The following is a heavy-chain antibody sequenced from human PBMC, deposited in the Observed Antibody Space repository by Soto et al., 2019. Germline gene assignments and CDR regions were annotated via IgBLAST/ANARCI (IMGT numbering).Heavy chain of an antibody. D-gene: IGHD2-2*01. J-gene: IGHJ4*02. V-gene: IGHV4-59*01. Sequence: SETLSLTCTVSGGSINSYYWSWIRQPPGKGLEWIGYIYYSGSTNYNPSLKSRVTISVDTSKNQFSLKLSSVTAADTAVYYCARLGYCSSTSCYVLILDYWGQGTLVTVSS. CDR2: IYYSGST. CDR1: GGSINSYY. CDR3: ARLGYCSSTSCYVLILDY.